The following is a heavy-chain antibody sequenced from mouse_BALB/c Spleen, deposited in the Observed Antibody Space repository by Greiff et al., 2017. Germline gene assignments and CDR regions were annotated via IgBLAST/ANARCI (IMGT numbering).Heavy chain of an antibody. D-gene: IGHD1-1*01. CDR2: ISSGGSYT. J-gene: IGHJ2*01. CDR1: GFTFSSYG. V-gene: IGHV5-6*01. CDR3: ARPYGSSLDY. Sequence: EVQLQESGGDLVKPGGSLKLSCAASGFTFSSYGMSWVRQTPDKRLEWVATISSGGSYTYYPDSVKGRFTISRDNAKNTLYLQMSSLKSEDTAMYYCARPYGSSLDYWGQGTTLTVSS.